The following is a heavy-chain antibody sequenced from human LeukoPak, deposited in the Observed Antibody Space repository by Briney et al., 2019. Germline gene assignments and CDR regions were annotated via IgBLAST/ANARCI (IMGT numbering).Heavy chain of an antibody. CDR3: AREGWDKAFDI. CDR1: GFTVSSNY. CDR2: IYSGGST. Sequence: GSLRLSCAASGFTVSSNYMSWVRQAPGKGLEWVSVIYSGGSTYYADSVKGRFTISRDNSKNTLYLQMNSLRAEDTAVYYCAREGWDKAFDIWGQGTMVTVSS. D-gene: IGHD1-26*01. V-gene: IGHV3-66*02. J-gene: IGHJ3*02.